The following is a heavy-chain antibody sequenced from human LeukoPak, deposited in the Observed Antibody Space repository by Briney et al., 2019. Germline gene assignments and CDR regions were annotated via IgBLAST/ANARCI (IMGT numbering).Heavy chain of an antibody. D-gene: IGHD2-2*01. CDR1: GGSISSSSYY. CDR2: IYYSGST. CDR3: ARLRYCSSTSCLLSYYYGMDV. J-gene: IGHJ6*02. Sequence: SETLSLTCTVSGGSISSSSYYWGWIRQPPGKGLEWIGSIYYSGSTYYNPSLKSRVTISVDTSKNQFSLKLSSVPAADTAVYYCARLRYCSSTSCLLSYYYGMDVWGQGTTVTVSS. V-gene: IGHV4-39*01.